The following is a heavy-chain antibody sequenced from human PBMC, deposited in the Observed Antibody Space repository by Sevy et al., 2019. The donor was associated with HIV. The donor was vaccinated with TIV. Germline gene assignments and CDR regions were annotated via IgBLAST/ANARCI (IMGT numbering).Heavy chain of an antibody. V-gene: IGHV3-23*01. J-gene: IGHJ3*02. CDR2: ISGSGGST. CDR1: GFTFSSYA. D-gene: IGHD3-22*01. Sequence: LSLTCAASGFTFSSYAMSWVRQAPGKGLEWVSAISGSGGSTYYADSVKGRFTISRDNSKNTLYLQMNSLRAEDTAVYYCASAYDSSAFDIWGQGTMVTVSS. CDR3: ASAYDSSAFDI.